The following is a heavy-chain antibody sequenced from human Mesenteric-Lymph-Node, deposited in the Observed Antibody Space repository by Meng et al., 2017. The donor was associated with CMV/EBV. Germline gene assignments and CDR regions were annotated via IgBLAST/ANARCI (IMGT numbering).Heavy chain of an antibody. D-gene: IGHD3-22*01. V-gene: IGHV3-23*03. CDR1: GFTFSSYA. J-gene: IGHJ4*02. Sequence: GGSLRLSCAASGFTFSSYAMSWVQQAPGKGLEWVSVVYSGGNTYYADSVKGRFTISRDNSKNTLYLQMNSLRAEDTAVYYCAKDSVPTYYDSMRLQYYFDYWGQGTLVTVSS. CDR3: AKDSVPTYYDSMRLQYYFDY. CDR2: VYSGGNT.